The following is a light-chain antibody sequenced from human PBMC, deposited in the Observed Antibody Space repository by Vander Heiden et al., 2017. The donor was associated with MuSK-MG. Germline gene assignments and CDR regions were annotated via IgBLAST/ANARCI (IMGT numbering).Light chain of an antibody. CDR1: QSISSK. Sequence: EIVMTQSPATLSVSPGERGTLSCRASQSISSKLAWYQQKPGQPPRLLIYGASTRATGIPARFSGSGCGTEFTLTISSRQSEDFAVYYCQQYNNWPPWTFGQGTKVEIK. V-gene: IGKV3-15*01. CDR3: QQYNNWPPWT. CDR2: GAS. J-gene: IGKJ1*01.